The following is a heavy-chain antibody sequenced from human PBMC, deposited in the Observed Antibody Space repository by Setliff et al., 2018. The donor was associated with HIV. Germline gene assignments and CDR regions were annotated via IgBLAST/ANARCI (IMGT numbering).Heavy chain of an antibody. CDR2: LYGDGRT. D-gene: IGHD3-16*01. V-gene: IGHV3-23*01. CDR1: RFTFSSYV. Sequence: GGSLRLSCVASRFTFSSYVMTWVRQAPGKGLEWVSALYGDGRTFYADSVQGRFTISRDDSNNILFLQMNSLLAEDTAVYYCAKGVKFLDPWGQGTLVTVS. CDR3: AKGVKFLDP. J-gene: IGHJ5*02.